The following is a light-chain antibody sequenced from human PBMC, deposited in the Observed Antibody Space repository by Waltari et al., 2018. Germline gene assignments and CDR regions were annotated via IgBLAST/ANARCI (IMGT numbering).Light chain of an antibody. Sequence: EIVLTQSPGILSLSPGERATLSCKASLSVSSSHLAWYQQKSGQAPRLLIYGSSGRPTDIPDRFSGSGSGTDFTLTITRLEPEDFAVYYCQQYATSVWTFGQGTRVELK. CDR2: GSS. CDR3: QQYATSVWT. CDR1: LSVSSSH. J-gene: IGKJ1*01. V-gene: IGKV3-20*01.